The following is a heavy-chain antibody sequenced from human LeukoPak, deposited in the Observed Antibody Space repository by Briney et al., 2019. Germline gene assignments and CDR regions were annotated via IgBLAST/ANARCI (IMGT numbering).Heavy chain of an antibody. CDR2: IYYSGST. D-gene: IGHD3-22*01. V-gene: IGHV4-59*01. Sequence: PSETLSLICTVSGGSISSYYWSWIRQPPGKGLEWIGYIYYSGSTNYNPSLKSRVTISVDTSKNQFSLKLSSVTAADTAVYYCARGYYDSSGYYRLDYWGQGTQVTVSS. CDR3: ARGYYDSSGYYRLDY. CDR1: GGSISSYY. J-gene: IGHJ4*02.